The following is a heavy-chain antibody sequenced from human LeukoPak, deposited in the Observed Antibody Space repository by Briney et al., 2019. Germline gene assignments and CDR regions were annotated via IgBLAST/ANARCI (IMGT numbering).Heavy chain of an antibody. CDR3: ARAPHYYDSSGYYSYYYYYYMDV. J-gene: IGHJ6*03. D-gene: IGHD3-22*01. CDR1: GYTFTSYD. CDR2: MNPNSGNT. Sequence: ASVKVSCNASGYTFTSYDINWVRQATGQGLEWMGWMNPNSGNTGYAQKFQGRVTMTRNTSISTAYMELSSLRSEDTAVYYCARAPHYYDSSGYYSYYYYYYMDVWGKGTTVTVSS. V-gene: IGHV1-8*01.